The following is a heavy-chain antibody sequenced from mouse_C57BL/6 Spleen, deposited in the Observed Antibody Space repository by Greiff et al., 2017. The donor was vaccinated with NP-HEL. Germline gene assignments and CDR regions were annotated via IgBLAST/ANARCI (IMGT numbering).Heavy chain of an antibody. Sequence: QVQLQQSGPELVKPGASVKISCKASGYAFSSSWMNWVKQRPGKGLEWIGRIYPGDGDTNYNGKFKGKATLTADKSSSTAYMQLSSLTSEDSAVYCCARGLLHAMDYWGQGTSVTVSS. V-gene: IGHV1-82*01. CDR2: IYPGDGDT. J-gene: IGHJ4*01. CDR3: ARGLLHAMDY. D-gene: IGHD2-3*01. CDR1: GYAFSSSW.